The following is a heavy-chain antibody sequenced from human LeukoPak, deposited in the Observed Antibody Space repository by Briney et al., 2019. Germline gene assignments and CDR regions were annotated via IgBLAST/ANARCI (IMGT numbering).Heavy chain of an antibody. V-gene: IGHV5-51*01. CDR3: ATSESQTKFDY. D-gene: IGHD1/OR15-1a*01. Sequence: GESLKISCKDSGYSITSYWIGWVRQMPGKGLEWMGIIFPGDSDTIYSPSFQGQVTISADKSINTAYLQWSSLKASDTAMFYCATSESQTKFDYWGQGTLVTVSS. CDR2: IFPGDSDT. CDR1: GYSITSYW. J-gene: IGHJ4*02.